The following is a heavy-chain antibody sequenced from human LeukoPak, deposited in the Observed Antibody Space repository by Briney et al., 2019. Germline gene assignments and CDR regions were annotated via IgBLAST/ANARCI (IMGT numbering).Heavy chain of an antibody. D-gene: IGHD2-15*01. CDR2: ISYDGSNK. CDR3: ARGSLSGGWHETRMYYFDY. V-gene: IGHV3-30-3*01. CDR1: GFTFSSYA. Sequence: QSGGSLRLSCAASGFTFSSYAMHWVRQAPGKGLEWVSVISYDGSNKYYADSVKGRFTISRDNSKNTLYLQMNSLRAEDTAVYYCARGSLSGGWHETRMYYFDYWGQGTLVTVSS. J-gene: IGHJ4*02.